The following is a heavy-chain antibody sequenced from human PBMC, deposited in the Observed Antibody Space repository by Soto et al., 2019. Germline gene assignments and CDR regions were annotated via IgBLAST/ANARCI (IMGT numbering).Heavy chain of an antibody. CDR3: ARDGALHDDFWSGWFDL. D-gene: IGHD3-3*01. CDR2: INPNSGAT. J-gene: IGHJ5*02. Sequence: EASVKVSCKASGYTFTDHYIHWVRQAPGQGLECMGWINPNSGATSYAQKFQDRVTMTRDTSISTAYMELSRLRSDDTAVYYCARDGALHDDFWSGWFDLWGQGTLVTVSS. V-gene: IGHV1-2*02. CDR1: GYTFTDHY.